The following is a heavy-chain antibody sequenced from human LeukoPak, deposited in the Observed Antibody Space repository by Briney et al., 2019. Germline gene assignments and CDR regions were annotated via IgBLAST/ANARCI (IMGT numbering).Heavy chain of an antibody. J-gene: IGHJ4*02. V-gene: IGHV3-48*03. D-gene: IGHD1-7*01. CDR2: ISTSGSTK. Sequence: GGSLRLSCGVSEFTFSTYEMNWVRQAPGKGLEWVSYISTSGSTKYYADSVKGRFTVSRDNAKNTLYLQMNSLRAEDTAVYYCARSAGTTFDYWGQGTLVTVSS. CDR1: EFTFSTYE. CDR3: ARSAGTTFDY.